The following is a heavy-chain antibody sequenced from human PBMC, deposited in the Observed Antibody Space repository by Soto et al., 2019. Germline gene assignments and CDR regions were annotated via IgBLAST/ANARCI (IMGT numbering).Heavy chain of an antibody. CDR1: EGTFSSYA. V-gene: IGHV1-69*11. CDR3: ARARGTTMVIAFFAY. D-gene: IGHD2-21*01. J-gene: IGHJ4*02. CDR2: IIPILLTP. Sequence: QVQLVQSGAEVKKPGSSVKVSCRTPEGTFSSYAISWVRQAPGQGLQWMGGIIPILLTPTYGQHFQGRLTISADESTHTASMELCSRASADTAIYYCARARGTTMVIAFFAYWGQGTLVTVSS.